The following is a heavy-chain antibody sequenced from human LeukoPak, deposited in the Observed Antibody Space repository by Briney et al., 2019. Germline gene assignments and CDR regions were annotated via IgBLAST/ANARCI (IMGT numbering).Heavy chain of an antibody. Sequence: ASVKVACKASGYTFTSYDINWVRQATGQGLEWMGWMNPNSGNTGYAQKLQGRVTMTRNPSISTAYMELSRLRSEETAVYYCARANVGDCRSNSCFYYYYYGMDVWGQGTTVTVSS. J-gene: IGHJ6*02. CDR2: MNPNSGNT. D-gene: IGHD2-2*01. CDR1: GYTFTSYD. V-gene: IGHV1-8*01. CDR3: ARANVGDCRSNSCFYYYYYGMDV.